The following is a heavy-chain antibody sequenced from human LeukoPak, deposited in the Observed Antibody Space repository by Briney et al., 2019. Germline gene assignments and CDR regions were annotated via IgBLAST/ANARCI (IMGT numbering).Heavy chain of an antibody. CDR3: SLARSEYHYGMDV. CDR2: TYYRSKWYY. V-gene: IGHV6-1*01. Sequence: SQTLSLTCAISGDSVSSISVAWNWIRQSPSRGLEWLGRTYYRSKWYYEYAVSVKSRINISPNTSKNQFSLQLTSVTPEDTAVYYCSLARSEYHYGMDVWGQGTTVTVSS. CDR1: GDSVSSISVA. J-gene: IGHJ6*02.